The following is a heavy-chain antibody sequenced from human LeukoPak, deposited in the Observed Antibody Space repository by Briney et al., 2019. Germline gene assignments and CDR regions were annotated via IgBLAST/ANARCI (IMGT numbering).Heavy chain of an antibody. CDR1: GGSFSDYY. CDR3: ARGQVVLRFDP. Sequence: PSETLSLTCAVSGGSFSDYYWSWIRQPPGKGLEWIGEINHRGSTNFNPSLKSRVNISIDTSKKQFSLKLSSVTAADTAVYYCARGQVVLRFDPWGQGTLVTVFS. D-gene: IGHD2-8*01. J-gene: IGHJ5*02. V-gene: IGHV4-34*01. CDR2: INHRGST.